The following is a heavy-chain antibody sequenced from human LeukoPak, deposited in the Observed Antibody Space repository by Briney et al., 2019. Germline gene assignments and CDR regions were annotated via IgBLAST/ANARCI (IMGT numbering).Heavy chain of an antibody. J-gene: IGHJ1*01. CDR3: ARDEVANYDILTGYYPPVEYFQH. CDR2: IYTSGST. CDR1: GGSISSYY. V-gene: IGHV4-4*07. Sequence: KPSETLSLTCTVPGGSISSYYWSWIRQPAGKGLEWIGRIYTSGSTNYNPSLKSRVTMSVDTSKNQFSLKLSSVTAADAAVYYCARDEVANYDILTGYYPPVEYFQHWGQGTLVTVSS. D-gene: IGHD3-9*01.